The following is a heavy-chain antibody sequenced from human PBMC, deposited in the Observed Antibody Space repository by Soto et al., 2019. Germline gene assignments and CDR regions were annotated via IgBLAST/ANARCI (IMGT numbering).Heavy chain of an antibody. CDR3: ARITILGLPWDS. CDR1: GYTFSSYG. J-gene: IGHJ4*02. CDR2: ISAYNGNT. D-gene: IGHD3-3*01. V-gene: IGHV1-18*04. Sequence: QVQLVQSGAEVKKPGASVKVSCKASGYTFSSYGISWVRQAPGQGLEWMGRISAYNGNTNYAQKFRGRVTMTTDTSTSTAYLELRSLRSDDTPVYYCARITILGLPWDSWGQGTLVTVSS.